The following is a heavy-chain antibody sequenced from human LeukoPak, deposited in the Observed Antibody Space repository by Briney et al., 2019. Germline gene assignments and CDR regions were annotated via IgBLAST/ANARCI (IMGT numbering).Heavy chain of an antibody. V-gene: IGHV4-39*07. Sequence: SETLSLTCTVSGGSISSSSYYWGWIRQPPGKGLEWIGEINHSGSTNYNPSLQSRVTISVDTSKNQFSLRLTSVTAADTVVYYCARYNQGNYFFDSWGQGALVTVSS. CDR3: ARYNQGNYFFDS. CDR2: INHSGST. D-gene: IGHD1-14*01. J-gene: IGHJ4*02. CDR1: GGSISSSSYY.